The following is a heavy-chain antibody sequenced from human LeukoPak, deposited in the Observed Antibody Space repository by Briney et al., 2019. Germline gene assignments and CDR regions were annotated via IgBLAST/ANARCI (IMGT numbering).Heavy chain of an antibody. CDR3: ARVTRITMVQGVIPYYYYGMDV. D-gene: IGHD3-10*01. CDR2: IYTSGST. CDR1: GGSISSYY. J-gene: IGHJ6*02. Sequence: SETLSLTCTVSGGSISSYYWSWIRQPAGKGLEWIGRIYTSGSTNYNPSLKSRVTMSVDTSKNQFSLKLSSVTAAGTAVYYCARVTRITMVQGVIPYYYYGMDVWGQGTTVTVSS. V-gene: IGHV4-4*07.